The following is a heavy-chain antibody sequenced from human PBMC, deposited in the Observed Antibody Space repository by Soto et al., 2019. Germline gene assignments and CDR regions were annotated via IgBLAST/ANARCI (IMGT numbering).Heavy chain of an antibody. CDR2: IIPIFGPA. J-gene: IGHJ4*02. CDR1: GGTLSRSA. D-gene: IGHD6-13*01. V-gene: IGHV1-69*01. CDR3: GTGSSWTKVDS. Sequence: QVQLVQSGAEVKKPGSSVKVSCKASGGTLSRSAISWVRQAPGQGLEWMGGIIPIFGPAIYAQKFRGRVSIIADESTRTAYMEMSSLRSDDTAVYYFGTGSSWTKVDSWGQGTLVTVSS.